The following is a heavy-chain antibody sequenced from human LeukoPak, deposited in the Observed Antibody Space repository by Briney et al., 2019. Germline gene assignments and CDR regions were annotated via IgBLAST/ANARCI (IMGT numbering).Heavy chain of an antibody. Sequence: ASVKVSCKASGYTFTDYYMHWVRQAPGQGLEWMGIINPSGGSTSYAQKFQGRVTMTRDTSTSTVYMELSSLRSEDTAVYYCARDSTPGYYYGSGSPDYWGQGTLVTVSS. D-gene: IGHD3-10*01. CDR3: ARDSTPGYYYGSGSPDY. CDR1: GYTFTDYY. V-gene: IGHV1-46*01. CDR2: INPSGGST. J-gene: IGHJ4*02.